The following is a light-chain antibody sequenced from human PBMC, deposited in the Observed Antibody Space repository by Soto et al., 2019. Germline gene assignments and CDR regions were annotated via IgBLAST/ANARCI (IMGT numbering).Light chain of an antibody. CDR1: QSLVHSDGNTY. V-gene: IGKV2-30*02. CDR3: MQGTHWPYT. CDR2: KVS. J-gene: IGKJ2*01. Sequence: DVVMTQSPLSLPVTLGQSASMSCRASQSLVHSDGNTYLSWFQQRPGQSPRRLTYKVSNRDSGVPDRFSGSGSGTDFTLKISRVEAEDVGVYYCMQGTHWPYTFGQGTKLEIK.